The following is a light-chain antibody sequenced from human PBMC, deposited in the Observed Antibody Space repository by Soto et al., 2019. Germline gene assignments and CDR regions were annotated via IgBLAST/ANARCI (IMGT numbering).Light chain of an antibody. J-gene: IGLJ3*02. CDR2: VDSDGSH. V-gene: IGLV4-69*01. CDR1: SGHSSYA. CDR3: QTWGTGTWV. Sequence: QPVVTLSPSASASLGASVRLTCTLSSGHSSYAIAWHQQQPEKGPRYLMKVDSDGSHIKGDGIPDRFSGSSSGAERYLTISSLQSEDEADYYCQTWGTGTWVFGVGTTLTVL.